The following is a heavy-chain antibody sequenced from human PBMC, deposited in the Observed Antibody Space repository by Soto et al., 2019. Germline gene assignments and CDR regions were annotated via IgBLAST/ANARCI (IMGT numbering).Heavy chain of an antibody. D-gene: IGHD3-16*02. Sequence: QVQLQQWGAGLLKPSETLSLTCAVYGGSFSGYYWSWIRKPPGKGLEWIGEINHSGSTNYNPSLKSRVTISVDTSKNQFSLKLSSVTAADTAVYYCARVPTFGGVIVIPYYFDYWGQGTLVTVSS. CDR3: ARVPTFGGVIVIPYYFDY. V-gene: IGHV4-34*01. J-gene: IGHJ4*02. CDR2: INHSGST. CDR1: GGSFSGYY.